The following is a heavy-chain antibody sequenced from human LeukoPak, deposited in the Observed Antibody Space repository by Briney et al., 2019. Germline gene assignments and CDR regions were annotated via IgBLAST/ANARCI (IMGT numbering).Heavy chain of an antibody. CDR3: ARDAWELFFF. Sequence: GGSLRLSRAASGFNINNYWMHWVRQAPGKGPMWVSRIKSVGSRTDYADSVKGRLTISRDNAKTTVYLQMNSLRAEDTAVYYCARDAWELFFFWGQGTLVTVSS. CDR1: GFNINNYW. D-gene: IGHD1-26*01. J-gene: IGHJ4*02. CDR2: IKSVGSRT. V-gene: IGHV3-74*01.